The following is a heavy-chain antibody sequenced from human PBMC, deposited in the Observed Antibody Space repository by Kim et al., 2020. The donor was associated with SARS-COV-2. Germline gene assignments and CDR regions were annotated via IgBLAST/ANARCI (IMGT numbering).Heavy chain of an antibody. V-gene: IGHV1-18*01. CDR1: DYSYSGSG. D-gene: IGHD3-10*01. Sequence: ASVKVSCKTSDYSYSGSGFSWVRQAPGQGLEWMGWINTRKGDTNYVQKFQDRVTMTTGSSTTTAYMELRNLKSDDTAVYYCVRGTWGDVNDNWGPGTLVT. CDR2: INTRKGDT. CDR3: VRGTWGDVNDN. J-gene: IGHJ4*02.